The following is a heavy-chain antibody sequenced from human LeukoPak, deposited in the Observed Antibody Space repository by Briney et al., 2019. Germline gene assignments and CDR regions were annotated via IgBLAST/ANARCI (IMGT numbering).Heavy chain of an antibody. Sequence: GGSLRLSCAASGFTFSSYAMSWVRQAPGKGLEWVSGIIDNGYITYYANSVRGRFTISRDNSKNTLFLQMNSLRAEDTAVYYCAKLGGQGAHNYYVAVWGKGTTVAVSS. D-gene: IGHD3-16*01. CDR1: GFTFSSYA. CDR3: AKLGGQGAHNYYVAV. CDR2: IIDNGYIT. V-gene: IGHV3-23*01. J-gene: IGHJ6*03.